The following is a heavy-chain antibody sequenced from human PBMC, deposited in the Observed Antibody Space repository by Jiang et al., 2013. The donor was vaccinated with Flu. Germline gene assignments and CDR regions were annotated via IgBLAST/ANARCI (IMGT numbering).Heavy chain of an antibody. Sequence: GSGLVKPSQTLSLTCTVSGGSISSYYWSWIRQPPGKGLEWIGYIYYSGSTNYNPSLKSRVTISVDTSKNQFXLKLSSVTAADTAVYYCARDIGCSGGSCYGVERYYYGMDV. D-gene: IGHD2-15*01. J-gene: IGHJ6*01. CDR2: IYYSGST. CDR1: GGSISSYY. CDR3: ARDIGCSGGSCYGVERYYYGMDV. V-gene: IGHV4-59*01.